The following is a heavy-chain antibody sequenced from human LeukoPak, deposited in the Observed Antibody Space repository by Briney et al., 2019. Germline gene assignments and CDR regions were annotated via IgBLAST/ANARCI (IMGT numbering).Heavy chain of an antibody. Sequence: GGSQRLSCAASGFTFRNYGMVWVRQAPGKGLEWVASIWYDGSNKCYADSVKGRFTISRDNSKNTLYLQMNSLRAEDTAVYYCAREDPTEGNYYYGMDVWGQGTTVTVSS. CDR1: GFTFRNYG. V-gene: IGHV3-33*01. CDR3: AREDPTEGNYYYGMDV. J-gene: IGHJ6*02. CDR2: IWYDGSNK.